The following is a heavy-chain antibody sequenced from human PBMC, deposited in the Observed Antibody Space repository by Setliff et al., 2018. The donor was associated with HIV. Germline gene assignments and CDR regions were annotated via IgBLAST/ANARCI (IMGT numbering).Heavy chain of an antibody. CDR3: ARAYYHHSGAYWSTDYYYSYIDV. V-gene: IGHV3-7*03. CDR2: IREDATSK. J-gene: IGHJ6*03. D-gene: IGHD3-22*01. Sequence: GSLRLSCACSGFSFGDYWMTWVRQAPGKGLEWVASIREDATSKYYVGSVKGRFTISRDNAKNSLYLQMDSLRAEDTAVYYCARAYYHHSGAYWSTDYYYSYIDVWGKGTTVTVSS. CDR1: GFSFGDYW.